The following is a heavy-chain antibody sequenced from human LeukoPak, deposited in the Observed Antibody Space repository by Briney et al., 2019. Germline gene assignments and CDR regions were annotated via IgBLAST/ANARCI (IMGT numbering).Heavy chain of an antibody. D-gene: IGHD2-2*01. J-gene: IGHJ4*02. CDR1: GFTFSSYG. CDR3: AKEKETGYCSTTSCYEGH. CDR2: ISSSGGGT. V-gene: IGHV3-23*01. Sequence: GGSLRLSCAASGFTFSSYGMNWVRQAPGKGLEWVSGISSSGGGTYYADSVKGRFTISRDNSKNTLYLQMNTLRAEDTAVYYCAKEKETGYCSTTSCYEGHWGQGTLVTVSS.